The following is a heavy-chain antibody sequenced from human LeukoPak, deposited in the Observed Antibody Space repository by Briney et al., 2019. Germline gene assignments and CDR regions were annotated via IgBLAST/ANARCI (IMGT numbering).Heavy chain of an antibody. CDR3: AKDRSSGWYGNYFDY. J-gene: IGHJ4*02. CDR2: IKQDGSEK. V-gene: IGHV3-7*03. CDR1: GFTFSSYW. D-gene: IGHD6-19*01. Sequence: GGSLRLSCAASGFTFSSYWMSWVRQAPGKGLEWVANIKQDGSEKYYVDSVKGRFTISRDNAKNSLYLQMNSLRAEDTAVYYCAKDRSSGWYGNYFDYWGQGTLVTVSS.